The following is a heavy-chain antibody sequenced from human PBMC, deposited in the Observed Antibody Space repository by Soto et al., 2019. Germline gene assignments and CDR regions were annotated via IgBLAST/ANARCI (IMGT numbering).Heavy chain of an antibody. Sequence: EVQLVESGGGLVKPGESLRLSCAGSGFTFSGYSMNWVRQAPGKGLEWVSSISSTSSNMYYADSVKGRFTMSRDNAKNSLYLQMNSLRVDDTAVYYCARDLASATGTFDYWGQGTLVTVSS. CDR1: GFTFSGYS. D-gene: IGHD1-1*01. J-gene: IGHJ4*02. CDR2: ISSTSSNM. CDR3: ARDLASATGTFDY. V-gene: IGHV3-21*02.